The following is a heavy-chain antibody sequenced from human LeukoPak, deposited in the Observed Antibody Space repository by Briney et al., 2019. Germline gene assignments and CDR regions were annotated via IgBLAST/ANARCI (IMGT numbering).Heavy chain of an antibody. CDR3: TRAPEGYCSTTRCSTAEYFQL. CDR2: LNPNNSNT. CDR1: GYTFTGYD. D-gene: IGHD2-2*01. Sequence: ASVKVSCKASGYTFTGYDINWVRQAAGQGLEWMGWLNPNNSNTGYAQKFQGRVTITRDTSINTTYMELSSLMFDDTAVYYCTRAPEGYCSTTRCSTAEYFQLWGQGTLVTVSS. V-gene: IGHV1-8*03. J-gene: IGHJ1*01.